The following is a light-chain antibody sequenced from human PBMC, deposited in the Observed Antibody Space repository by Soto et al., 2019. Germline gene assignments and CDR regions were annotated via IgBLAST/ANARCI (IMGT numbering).Light chain of an antibody. CDR1: QSLSSN. CDR3: IQQYNSPPT. CDR2: GVS. Sequence: RASQSLSSNLAWYQQKPGQAPKLLIYGVSTRATGIPARFSGSGSETEFTHAISSLQPEYFATYHCIQQYNSPPTFGPGTRLEI. V-gene: IGKV3-15*01. J-gene: IGKJ5*01.